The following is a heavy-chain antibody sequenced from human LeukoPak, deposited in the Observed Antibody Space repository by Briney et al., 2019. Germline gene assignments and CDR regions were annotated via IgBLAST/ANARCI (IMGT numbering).Heavy chain of an antibody. J-gene: IGHJ4*02. Sequence: SETLSLTCTVSGGSISSYYWSWIRQPPGKGLEWIGYIYYSGSTNYNPSLKSRVTISVETSKNQFSLKLSSVTAADTAVYYCARRDGYKKYYFDYWGQGTLVTVSS. CDR1: GGSISSYY. CDR2: IYYSGST. D-gene: IGHD5-24*01. V-gene: IGHV4-59*01. CDR3: ARRDGYKKYYFDY.